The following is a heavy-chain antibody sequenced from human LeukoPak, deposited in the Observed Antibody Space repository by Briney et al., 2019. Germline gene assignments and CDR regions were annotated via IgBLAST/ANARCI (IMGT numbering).Heavy chain of an antibody. V-gene: IGHV3-48*04. CDR2: IDSSGITI. CDR3: ARDSVGDLLDY. J-gene: IGHJ4*02. CDR1: GFTFSSYW. Sequence: PGGSLRLSCAASGFTFSSYWMSWVRQAPGKGLEWVSHIDSSGITIYYGDSVKGRFTISRDNAKNSIYLQMDSLRVEDTAIYYCARDSVGDLLDYWGQGTPVTVSS. D-gene: IGHD4-17*01.